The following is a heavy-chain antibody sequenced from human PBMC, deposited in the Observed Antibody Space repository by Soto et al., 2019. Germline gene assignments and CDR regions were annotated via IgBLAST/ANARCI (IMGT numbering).Heavy chain of an antibody. Sequence: EVQLVESGGGLVKPGGSLRLSCAASGFTFSSYSMNWVRQAPGKGLEWVSSISSSSSYIYYADSVKGRFTISRDNAKNSLYRQMNSLRAEDTAVYYCARDLTMVVVPAANWFDPWGQGTLVTVSS. D-gene: IGHD2-2*01. V-gene: IGHV3-21*01. J-gene: IGHJ5*02. CDR2: ISSSSSYI. CDR3: ARDLTMVVVPAANWFDP. CDR1: GFTFSSYS.